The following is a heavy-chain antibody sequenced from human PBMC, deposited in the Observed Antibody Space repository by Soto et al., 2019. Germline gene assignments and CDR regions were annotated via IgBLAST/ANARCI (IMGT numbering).Heavy chain of an antibody. J-gene: IGHJ6*02. CDR2: TYYRSKWYN. V-gene: IGHV6-1*01. Sequence: SQTLSLTCAISGESVSTNSATWDWIRQSPSRGLEWLGRTYYRSKWYNDYAVSVKSRITINPDTSKNQFSLQLNSVTPEDTAVYYCARDMVRGVIINLYYYYGMDVWGQGTTVTVSS. CDR1: GESVSTNSAT. D-gene: IGHD3-10*01. CDR3: ARDMVRGVIINLYYYYGMDV.